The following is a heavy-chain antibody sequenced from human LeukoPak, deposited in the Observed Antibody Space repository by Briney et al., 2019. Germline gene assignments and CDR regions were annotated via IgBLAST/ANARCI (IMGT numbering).Heavy chain of an antibody. J-gene: IGHJ4*02. D-gene: IGHD6-19*01. CDR2: ISSDSNYI. Sequence: NTGGSLRLSCAASGFPFSSYSMYWVRQAPGKGLEWVSSISSDSNYIYYTDSVEGRFNNSRDNAKNSSYLQMNNLRAEDTAVYYCAKGTQSSGWRHFDYWGQGTLVTVSS. CDR3: AKGTQSSGWRHFDY. V-gene: IGHV3-21*06. CDR1: GFPFSSYS.